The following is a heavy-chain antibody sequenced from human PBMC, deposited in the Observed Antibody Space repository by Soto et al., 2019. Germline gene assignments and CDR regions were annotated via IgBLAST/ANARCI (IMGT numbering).Heavy chain of an antibody. CDR3: AREHYYDILTGYYYFDY. CDR2: IYYSGST. Sequence: SETLFLTCTVSGGSISSYYWSWIRQPPGKGLEWIGYIYYSGSTNYNPSLKSRVTISVDTSKNQFSLKLSSVTAADTAVYYCAREHYYDILTGYYYFDYWGQGTLVTVSS. D-gene: IGHD3-9*01. V-gene: IGHV4-59*01. J-gene: IGHJ4*02. CDR1: GGSISSYY.